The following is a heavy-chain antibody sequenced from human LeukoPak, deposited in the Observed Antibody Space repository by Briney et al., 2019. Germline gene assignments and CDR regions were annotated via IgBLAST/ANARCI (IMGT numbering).Heavy chain of an antibody. D-gene: IGHD2-2*01. Sequence: SETLSLTCTVYGGSFSGYYWSWIRQPLGKGLEWIGEINHSGSTNYNPSLKSRVTISVATSKNQFSLKLSSVTAADTAVYYCARGHGGYCSSTSCSPTGYYFDYWGQGTLVTVSS. J-gene: IGHJ4*02. CDR3: ARGHGGYCSSTSCSPTGYYFDY. V-gene: IGHV4-34*01. CDR2: INHSGST. CDR1: GGSFSGYY.